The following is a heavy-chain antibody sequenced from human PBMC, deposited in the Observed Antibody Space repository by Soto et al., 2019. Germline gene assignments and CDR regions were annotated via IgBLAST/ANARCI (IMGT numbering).Heavy chain of an antibody. D-gene: IGHD4-17*01. CDR3: ARDYGDARDH. CDR2: ISGYNGNS. V-gene: IGHV1-18*01. J-gene: IGHJ4*02. CDR1: GYTFSNFG. Sequence: QVHLVQSGAEVKKPGASVKVSCKSSGYTFSNFGISWVRQAPGQGFEWLGWISGYNGNSKYAQKFQGRVTMTTDTSTSTGYLEVRSLDSADSAVYYCARDYGDARDHRGQGTLVTVSS.